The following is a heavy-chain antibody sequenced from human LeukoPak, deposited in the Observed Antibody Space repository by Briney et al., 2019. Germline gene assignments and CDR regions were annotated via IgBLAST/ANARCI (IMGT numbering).Heavy chain of an antibody. CDR1: GYSISSGYY. Sequence: SETLSLTCTVSGYSISSGYYWGWIRQPPGKGLEWIGSIYHSGSTYYNPSLKSRVTISVDTSKNQFSLKLSSVTAADTAVYYCARDRGAAAGIFDYWGQGTLVTVSS. CDR3: ARDRGAAAGIFDY. V-gene: IGHV4-38-2*02. J-gene: IGHJ4*02. D-gene: IGHD6-13*01. CDR2: IYHSGST.